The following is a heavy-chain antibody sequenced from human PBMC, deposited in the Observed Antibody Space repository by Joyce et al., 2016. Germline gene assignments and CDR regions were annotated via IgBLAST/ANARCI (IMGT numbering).Heavy chain of an antibody. CDR2: ISDASYYI. V-gene: IGHV3-21*01. J-gene: IGHJ6*02. CDR1: GSTFSTSS. D-gene: IGHD3-16*01. CDR3: ARGGISYYYAMDV. Sequence: QLVESGGGVVKPGGSLRLFCEASGSTFSTSSMSWFRQAPGKGLEWVAAISDASYYIFPAETVRGRFTVSRDNAKKTLYLQMNSLRAEDSAVFYCARGGISYYYAMDVWGQGTTVTVSS.